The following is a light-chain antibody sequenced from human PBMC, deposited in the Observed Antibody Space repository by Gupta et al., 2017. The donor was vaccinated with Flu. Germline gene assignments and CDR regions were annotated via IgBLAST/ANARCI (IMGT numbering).Light chain of an antibody. Sequence: DIQMTPSPSTLSASVGDRVTITCRASQRVGKWLAWYQQKPGKAPKVLIYKASSLESEVPSRFSGSGSETEFTLTISSLQPDDFATYYCQQYYSYSYTFGQGTKLEIK. CDR1: QRVGKW. CDR2: KAS. J-gene: IGKJ2*01. V-gene: IGKV1-5*03. CDR3: QQYYSYSYT.